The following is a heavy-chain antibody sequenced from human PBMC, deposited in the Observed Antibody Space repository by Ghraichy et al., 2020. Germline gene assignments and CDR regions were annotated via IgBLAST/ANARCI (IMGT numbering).Heavy chain of an antibody. V-gene: IGHV2-70*04. CDR2: IDWDDDK. J-gene: IGHJ4*02. Sequence: SGPTLVKPTQTLTLTCTFSGFSLSTSGMRVSWIRQPPGKALEWLARIDWDDDKFYSTSLKTRLTISKDTSKNQVVLTMTNMDPVDTATYYCARIPPGGLQLDYWGQGTLVTVSS. CDR1: GFSLSTSGMR. D-gene: IGHD4-11*01. CDR3: ARIPPGGLQLDY.